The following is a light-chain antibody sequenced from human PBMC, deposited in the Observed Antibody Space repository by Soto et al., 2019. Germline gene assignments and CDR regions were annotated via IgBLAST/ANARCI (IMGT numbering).Light chain of an antibody. Sequence: QSVLTQPASVSGSPGQSITISCTGTSSDIGGYNYVSWYQQHPGKAPKLMIYEVTNRPSGISNRLSGSKSGNTASLTISGLQAEDEADYYCSSYTPTNTYVFGTGTKVTVL. J-gene: IGLJ1*01. CDR3: SSYTPTNTYV. CDR1: SSDIGGYNY. V-gene: IGLV2-14*01. CDR2: EVT.